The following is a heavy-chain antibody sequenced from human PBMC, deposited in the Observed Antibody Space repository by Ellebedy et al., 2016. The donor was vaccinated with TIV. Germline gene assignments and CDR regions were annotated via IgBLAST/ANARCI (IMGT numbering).Heavy chain of an antibody. CDR1: GYTFTGYY. Sequence: ASVKVSCKASGYTFTGYYMHWVRQAPGQGLEWMGWINPNSGGTNYAQKFQGRVTMTRDTSISTAYMELSRLRSDDTAVYYCARDGDIVVVPAASGWFDPWGQGTLVTVSS. J-gene: IGHJ5*02. V-gene: IGHV1-2*02. D-gene: IGHD2-2*01. CDR3: ARDGDIVVVPAASGWFDP. CDR2: INPNSGGT.